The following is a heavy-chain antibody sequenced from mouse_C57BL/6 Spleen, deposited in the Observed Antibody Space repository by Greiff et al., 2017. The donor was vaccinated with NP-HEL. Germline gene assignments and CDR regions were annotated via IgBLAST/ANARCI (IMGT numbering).Heavy chain of an antibody. Sequence: EVKLQESGPGLVKPSQSLSLTCSVTGYSITSGYYWNWIRQFPGNKLEWMGYISYDGSNNYNPSLKNRISITRDTSKNQFFLKLNSVTTEDTATYYCARALFTTVVTYWGQGTLVTVSA. CDR3: ARALFTTVVTY. D-gene: IGHD1-1*01. CDR1: GYSITSGYY. CDR2: ISYDGSN. V-gene: IGHV3-6*01. J-gene: IGHJ3*01.